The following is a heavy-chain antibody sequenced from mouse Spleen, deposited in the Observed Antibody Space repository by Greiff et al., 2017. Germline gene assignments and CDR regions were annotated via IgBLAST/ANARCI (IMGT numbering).Heavy chain of an antibody. V-gene: IGHV5-12-1*01. CDR2: ISSGGGST. Sequence: EVKLMESGGGLVKPGGSLKLSCAASGFAFSSYDMSWVRQTPEKRLEWVAYISSGGGSTYYPDTVKGRFTISRDNAKNTLYLQMSSLKSEDTAMYYCASDYYGSSWFAYWGQGTLVTVSA. D-gene: IGHD1-1*01. CDR3: ASDYYGSSWFAY. CDR1: GFAFSSYD. J-gene: IGHJ3*01.